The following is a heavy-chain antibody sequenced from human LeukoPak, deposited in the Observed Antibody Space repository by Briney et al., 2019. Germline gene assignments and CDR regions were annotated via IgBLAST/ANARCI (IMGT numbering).Heavy chain of an antibody. D-gene: IGHD3-3*01. CDR2: IYYSGST. J-gene: IGHJ3*02. Sequence: SETLSLTCAVSGVSISSSNSYWGWIRQPPGKGLEWIGSIYYSGSTYYNPSLKSRVTISVDTSKNQFSLKLSSVTAADTAVYYCARDVKYYDFWSGYSYAFDICGQGTMVTVSS. CDR3: ARDVKYYDFWSGYSYAFDI. V-gene: IGHV4-39*07. CDR1: GVSISSSNSY.